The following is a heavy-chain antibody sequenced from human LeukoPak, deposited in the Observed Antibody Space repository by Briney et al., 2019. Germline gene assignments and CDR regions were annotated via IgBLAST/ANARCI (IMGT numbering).Heavy chain of an antibody. CDR2: INPNSGGT. CDR3: ARGRGRVAGTVKINDAFDI. CDR1: GYTFTGYY. Sequence: ASVKVSCKASGYTFTGYYMHWVRQAPGQGLEWMGWINPNSGGTNYAQKFQGRVTMTRDTSISTAYVELSRLRSDDTAVYYCARGRGRVAGTVKINDAFDIWGQGTMVTVSS. J-gene: IGHJ3*02. V-gene: IGHV1-2*02. D-gene: IGHD6-19*01.